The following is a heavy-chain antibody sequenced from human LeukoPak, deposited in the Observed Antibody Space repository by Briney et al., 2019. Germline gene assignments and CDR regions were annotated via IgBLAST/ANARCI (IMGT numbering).Heavy chain of an antibody. CDR3: AKSYGSGSYRAYYFDY. J-gene: IGHJ4*02. CDR2: ISGSGGST. CDR1: GFTFSSYA. V-gene: IGHV3-23*01. D-gene: IGHD3-10*01. Sequence: GGSLRPSCAASGFTFSSYAMSWVRQAPGKGLEWVSAISGSGGSTYYADSVKGRFTISRDNSKNTLYLQMNSLRAEDTAVYYCAKSYGSGSYRAYYFDYWGQGTLVTVSS.